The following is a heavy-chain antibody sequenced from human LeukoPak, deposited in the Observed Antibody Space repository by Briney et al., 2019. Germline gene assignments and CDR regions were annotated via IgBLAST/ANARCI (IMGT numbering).Heavy chain of an antibody. J-gene: IGHJ5*02. V-gene: IGHV3-30-3*01. D-gene: IGHD6-13*01. Sequence: GGSLRLSCAASGFTFSSYAMHWVRQAPGKGLEWVAVISYDGSNKYYADSVKGRFTISRDNSKDTLYLQMNSLRAEDTAVYYCARDAGYSSSWYGDWFDPWGQGTLVTVSS. CDR1: GFTFSSYA. CDR3: ARDAGYSSSWYGDWFDP. CDR2: ISYDGSNK.